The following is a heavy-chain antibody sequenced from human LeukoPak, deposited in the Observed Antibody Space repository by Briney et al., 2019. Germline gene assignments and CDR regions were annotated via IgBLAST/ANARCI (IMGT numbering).Heavy chain of an antibody. Sequence: SETLSLTCTVSGGSISGYYWSWIRQPAGKGLEWIGRIYTSGSTNYNPSLKSRVTMSVDTSKNQFSLKLTSVTAADTAVYYGARGYCSGGSCYIFDYWGQGSLVTVSS. CDR2: IYTSGST. J-gene: IGHJ4*02. CDR1: GGSISGYY. V-gene: IGHV4-4*07. D-gene: IGHD2-15*01. CDR3: ARGYCSGGSCYIFDY.